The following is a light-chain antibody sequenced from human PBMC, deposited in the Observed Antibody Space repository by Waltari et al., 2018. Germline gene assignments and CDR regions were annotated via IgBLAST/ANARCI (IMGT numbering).Light chain of an antibody. CDR2: GAS. J-gene: IGKJ2*01. CDR1: QSIKSH. V-gene: IGKV3-15*01. Sequence: ETVMTQSPAILSVSPGESANLSCRASQSIKSHLAWYQQKPGQAPRLLIYGASTRAAGIPARFSGGGSGTEFILTISSLQSEDFATYHCQQYNNWPLYTFGQGTKLEI. CDR3: QQYNNWPLYT.